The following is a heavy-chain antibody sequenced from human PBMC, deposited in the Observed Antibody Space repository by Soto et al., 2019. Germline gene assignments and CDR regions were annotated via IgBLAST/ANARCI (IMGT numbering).Heavy chain of an antibody. V-gene: IGHV1-18*04. J-gene: IGHJ5*02. CDR2: ISAYNGNT. CDR1: GYTFTSYG. D-gene: IGHD4-17*01. CDR3: ARAGLDYGDQVVGNWFDP. Sequence: QVQLVQSGAEVKKPGASVKVSCKASGYTFTSYGISWVRQAPGQGLEWMGWISAYNGNTNYAQKLQGRVTMTTDTSTSTAYRELRSLRSDDTAVYYCARAGLDYGDQVVGNWFDPWGQGTLVTVSS.